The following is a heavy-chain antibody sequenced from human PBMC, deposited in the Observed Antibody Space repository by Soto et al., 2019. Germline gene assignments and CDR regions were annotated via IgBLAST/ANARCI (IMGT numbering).Heavy chain of an antibody. CDR3: ARVTAMTTVTFDI. V-gene: IGHV4-30-4*01. CDR1: GGSISSGDYY. Sequence: QVQLQESGPGLVKPSQTLSLTCTVSGGSISSGDYYWSWIRQPPGKGLEWSGYIYYSGSTYYNPSLKSRVTISVDTSKNQFSLKLSSVTAADTAVYYCARVTAMTTVTFDIWGQGTMVTVSS. D-gene: IGHD4-17*01. J-gene: IGHJ3*02. CDR2: IYYSGST.